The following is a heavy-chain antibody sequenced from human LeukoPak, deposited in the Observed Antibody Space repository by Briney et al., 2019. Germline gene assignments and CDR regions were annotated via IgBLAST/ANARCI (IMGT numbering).Heavy chain of an antibody. CDR2: INPNSGGT. J-gene: IGHJ5*02. D-gene: IGHD1-14*01. CDR3: ARDTTRGA. V-gene: IGHV1-2*02. Sequence: ASVKVSCKASGYTFTSYGISWVRQAPGQGLEWMGWINPNSGGTNYAQKFQGRVTMTRDTSISTAYMELSRLRSDDTAVYYCARDTTRGAWGQGTLVTVSS. CDR1: GYTFTSYG.